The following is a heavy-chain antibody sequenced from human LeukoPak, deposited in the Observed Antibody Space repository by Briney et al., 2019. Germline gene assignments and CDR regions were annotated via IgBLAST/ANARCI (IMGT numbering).Heavy chain of an antibody. J-gene: IGHJ5*02. CDR1: GGSISNND. D-gene: IGHD2-21*02. CDR2: IYNSGST. Sequence: SETLSLTCTVSGGSISNNDWSWIRQPPGKGLEWIGYIYNSGSTNYNPSLKSRVTISVDTSKNQFSLKLSSVTAADTAVYYCARERVWRYCGGDSCGWFDPWGQGTLVTVSS. CDR3: ARERVWRYCGGDSCGWFDP. V-gene: IGHV4-4*08.